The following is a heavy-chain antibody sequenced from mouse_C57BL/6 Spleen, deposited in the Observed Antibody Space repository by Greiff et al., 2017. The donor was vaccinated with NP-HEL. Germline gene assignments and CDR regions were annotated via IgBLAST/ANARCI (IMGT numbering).Heavy chain of an antibody. CDR3: ARGAYYSNSRPMDY. V-gene: IGHV2-6*03. CDR1: GFSLTSYG. J-gene: IGHJ4*01. CDR2: IWSDGST. D-gene: IGHD2-5*01. Sequence: VQGVESGPGLVAPSQSLSITCTVSGFSLTSYGVHWVRQPPGKGLEWLVVIWSDGSTTYNSALKSRLSISKDNSKSQVFLKMNSLQTDDTAMYYCARGAYYSNSRPMDYWSQGTSVTVSS.